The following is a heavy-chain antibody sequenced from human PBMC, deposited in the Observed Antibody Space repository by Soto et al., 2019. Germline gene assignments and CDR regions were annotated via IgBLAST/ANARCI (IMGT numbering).Heavy chain of an antibody. Sequence: GGCLRLCWAASGLMFNNAVMAWGAKEGGKGLAWVGRIKSKTERGTTDYAAPVKGRLTISRDDSKNTLYLQMNSLNIEDTRVYYFTRDAFNSRWYTGTAYWGQRTLLTVSS. V-gene: IGHV3-15*07. CDR1: GLMFNNAV. CDR3: TRDAFNSRWYTGTAY. D-gene: IGHD6-13*01. CDR2: IKSKTERGTT. J-gene: IGHJ4*02.